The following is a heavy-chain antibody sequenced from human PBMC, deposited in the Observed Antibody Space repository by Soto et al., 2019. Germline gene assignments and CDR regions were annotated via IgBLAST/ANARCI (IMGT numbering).Heavy chain of an antibody. J-gene: IGHJ5*02. CDR2: IYPGDSDT. D-gene: IGHD5-12*01. Sequence: GESLKISCKGSGYSFTSYWIGWVRQMPGKGLEWMGIIYPGDSDTRYSPSFQGQVTISADKSISTAYLQWSSLKASDTAVYYCARRDSGYDYGVWFDPWGQGTLVTVSS. CDR1: GYSFTSYW. CDR3: ARRDSGYDYGVWFDP. V-gene: IGHV5-51*01.